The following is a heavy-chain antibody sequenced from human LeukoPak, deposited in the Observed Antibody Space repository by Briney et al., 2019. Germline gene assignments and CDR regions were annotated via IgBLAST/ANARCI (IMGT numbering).Heavy chain of an antibody. Sequence: SETLSLTCGISGGSITNTNYWTWVRQPPGKGLEWIGEVNLQGSTNYNPSLMGRVAIAVDTSENHISLQLTSVTAADTAVYYRAREGGPYRPLDYSGQGTLVTVSS. V-gene: IGHV4-4*02. CDR3: AREGGPYRPLDY. CDR2: VNLQGST. J-gene: IGHJ4*02. CDR1: GGSITNTNY.